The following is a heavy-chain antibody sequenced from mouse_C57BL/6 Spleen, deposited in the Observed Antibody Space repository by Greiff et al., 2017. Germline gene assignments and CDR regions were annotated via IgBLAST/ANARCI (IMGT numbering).Heavy chain of an antibody. CDR3: ARGGLPYWYFDV. Sequence: QVQLQQSGAELVKPGASVKMSCKASGYTFPSYWITWVKQRPGQGLEWIGDIYPGSGSTNYNEKFKSKATLTVDTSSSTAYMQRSSLTSEDSAVYYCARGGLPYWYFDVGGTGTTVTVSS. D-gene: IGHD2-4*01. CDR1: GYTFPSYW. V-gene: IGHV1-55*01. CDR2: IYPGSGST. J-gene: IGHJ1*03.